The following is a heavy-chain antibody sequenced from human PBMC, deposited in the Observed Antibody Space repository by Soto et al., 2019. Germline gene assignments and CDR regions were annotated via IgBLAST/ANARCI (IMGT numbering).Heavy chain of an antibody. V-gene: IGHV3-74*01. J-gene: IGHJ6*02. CDR2: INSDGSST. D-gene: IGHD5-18*01. Sequence: GGSLRLSCAASGFTFSSYWMHWVRQAPGKGLVWVSRINSDGSSTSYADSVKGRFTISRDNAKNTLYLQMNSLRAEDTALYYCARDLIQLWKYYYYYGMDVWGQGTTVTVSS. CDR1: GFTFSSYW. CDR3: ARDLIQLWKYYYYYGMDV.